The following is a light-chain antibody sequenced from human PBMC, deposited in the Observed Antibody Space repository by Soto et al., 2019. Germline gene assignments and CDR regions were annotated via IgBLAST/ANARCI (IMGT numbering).Light chain of an antibody. CDR1: QSVSSSY. J-gene: IGKJ4*01. CDR3: QQYGRSPHLT. CDR2: GAS. V-gene: IGKV3-20*01. Sequence: EIVLTQSPGTLSLSPGERATLSCRASQSVSSSYLAWYQQKPGQAPRLLIYGASSRATGIPDRFSGSGSGTDFTLTISRLEPEDFAVYYCQQYGRSPHLTFGGGTKVEIK.